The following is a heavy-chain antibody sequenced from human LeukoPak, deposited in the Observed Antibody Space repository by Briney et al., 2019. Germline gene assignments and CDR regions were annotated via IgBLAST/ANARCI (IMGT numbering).Heavy chain of an antibody. Sequence: GGSLRLSCAASGFNVSSNYMSWVRQAPGKGLEWVSIIYSGGGTYYADSVKGRFTISRDNSKNTLYLHMNSLRAEDTAVYYCAKDRGSYYHYYYYMDVWGKGTTVTVSS. CDR1: GFNVSSNY. CDR2: IYSGGGT. V-gene: IGHV3-53*01. D-gene: IGHD1-26*01. J-gene: IGHJ6*03. CDR3: AKDRGSYYHYYYYMDV.